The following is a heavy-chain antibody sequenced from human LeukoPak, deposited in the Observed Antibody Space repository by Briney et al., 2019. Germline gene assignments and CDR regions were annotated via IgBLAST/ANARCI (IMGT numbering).Heavy chain of an antibody. CDR3: ARGTYCSGGSCYRYYYYGMDV. CDR1: GFTFSSYE. J-gene: IGHJ6*02. D-gene: IGHD2-15*01. V-gene: IGHV3-48*03. CDR2: ISSSGSTI. Sequence: PGGSLRLSCAASGFTFSSYEMDWVRQAPGKGLEWVSYISSSGSTIYYADSVKGRFTISRDNAKNSLYLQMNSLRAEDTAVYYCARGTYCSGGSCYRYYYYGMDVWGQGTTVTVSS.